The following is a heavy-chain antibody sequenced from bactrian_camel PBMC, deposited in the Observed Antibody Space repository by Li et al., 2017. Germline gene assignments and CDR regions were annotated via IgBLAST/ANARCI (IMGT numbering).Heavy chain of an antibody. Sequence: HVKLVESGGGSVQTGGSLRLSCAPSGLSVSDFSMAWFRQSPGKEREAVAAIRRDDLTAYTDSVKGRFTISQDATNTVNLQMNNLKAEDTAIYYCAADVGMMSGDCRPNYWGQETQVTVS. V-gene: IGHV3S53*01. J-gene: IGHJ4*01. CDR1: GLSVSDFS. CDR3: AADVGMMSGDCRPNY. D-gene: IGHD7*01. CDR2: IRRDDLT.